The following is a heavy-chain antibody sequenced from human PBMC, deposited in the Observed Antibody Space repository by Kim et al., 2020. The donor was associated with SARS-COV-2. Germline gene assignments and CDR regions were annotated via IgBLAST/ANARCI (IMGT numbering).Heavy chain of an antibody. CDR1: GFTFSSYA. D-gene: IGHD3-9*01. V-gene: IGHV3-30*04. CDR2: ISYDGSNK. Sequence: GGSLRLSCAASGFTFSSYAMHWVRQAPGKGLEWVAVISYDGSNKYYVDSVKGRFTISRDNSKNTLYLQMNSLRAEDTAVYYCARAHTGGAVLRYRTTPDYYYGMDVWGQGTTVTVSS. J-gene: IGHJ6*02. CDR3: ARAHTGGAVLRYRTTPDYYYGMDV.